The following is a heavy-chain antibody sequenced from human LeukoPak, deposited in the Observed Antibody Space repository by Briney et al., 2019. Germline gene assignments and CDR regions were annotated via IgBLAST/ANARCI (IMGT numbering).Heavy chain of an antibody. D-gene: IGHD5-24*01. CDR3: ARGVEMATSLYDY. Sequence: GESLKISCKGSGYSFTSYWIGWVRQMPGKVLELMGIIYPGDSDTRYSPSFQGQVTISADKSISTAYLQWSSLKASDTAMYYCARGVEMATSLYDYWGQGTLVTVSS. J-gene: IGHJ4*02. V-gene: IGHV5-51*01. CDR1: GYSFTSYW. CDR2: IYPGDSDT.